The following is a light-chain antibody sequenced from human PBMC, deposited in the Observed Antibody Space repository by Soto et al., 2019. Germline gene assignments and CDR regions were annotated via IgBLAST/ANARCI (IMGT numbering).Light chain of an antibody. CDR1: QSISTW. J-gene: IGKJ1*01. V-gene: IGKV1-5*01. Sequence: DIQMTQSPSTLSASAGDRVTITCRASQSISTWLAWYQQKPGKAPKLLIYGASSLASGVPSRFSGSGSGTEFTLIISSLQPDDFATYYCQQHNGYSERMFGQGTKVDIK. CDR3: QQHNGYSERM. CDR2: GAS.